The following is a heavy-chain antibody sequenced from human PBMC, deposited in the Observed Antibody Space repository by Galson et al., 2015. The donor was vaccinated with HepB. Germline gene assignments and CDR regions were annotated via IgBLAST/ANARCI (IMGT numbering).Heavy chain of an antibody. CDR1: RFTFSSYA. D-gene: IGHD1-1*01. V-gene: IGHV3-23*01. Sequence: SLRLSCAASRFTFSSYAMSWVRQAPGKGLEWVSAISGSGGSTYYADSVKGRFTISRDNSKNTLYLQMNSLRAEDTAVYYCAKDQRDWNDDLVDYWGQGTLVTVSS. J-gene: IGHJ4*02. CDR2: ISGSGGST. CDR3: AKDQRDWNDDLVDY.